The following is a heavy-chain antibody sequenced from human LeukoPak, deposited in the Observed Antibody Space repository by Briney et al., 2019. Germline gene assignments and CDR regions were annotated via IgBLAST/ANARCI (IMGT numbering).Heavy chain of an antibody. V-gene: IGHV6-1*01. CDR2: TYYRSKWYN. CDR3: ARGLGILAARHYYYYYMDV. J-gene: IGHJ6*03. CDR1: GDSFSSNSAA. Sequence: SQTLSLTCAISGDSFSSNSAAWNWIRQSPSRGLEWLGRTYYRSKWYNDYAVSVKSRITINPDTSKNQFSLQLNSVTPEDTAVYYCARGLGILAARHYYYYYMDVWGKGTTVTVSS. D-gene: IGHD6-6*01.